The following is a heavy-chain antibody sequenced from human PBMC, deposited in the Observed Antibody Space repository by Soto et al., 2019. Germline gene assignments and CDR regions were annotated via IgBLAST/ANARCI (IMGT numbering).Heavy chain of an antibody. J-gene: IGHJ4*02. CDR1: GGTFSSYT. D-gene: IGHD2-2*03. CDR3: ARDPQKPFGYCDY. Sequence: QVQLVQSGAEVKKPGSSVKVSCKASGGTFSSYTISWVRQAPGQGLEWMGRIIPILGIANYAQKFQGRVTITADKSTSTAYMELSSLRSEDTAVYYCARDPQKPFGYCDYWGQGTLVTVSS. V-gene: IGHV1-69*08. CDR2: IIPILGIA.